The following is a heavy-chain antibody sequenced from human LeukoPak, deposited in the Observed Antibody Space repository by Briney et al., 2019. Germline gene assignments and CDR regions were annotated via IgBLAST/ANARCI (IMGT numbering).Heavy chain of an antibody. Sequence: GGALKISCKGSGYSFTSYWIGWVRQMPGKGLVWMGIIYPGDSDTRYSPSFQGQVTISADKSISTAYLQWSSLKASDTAMYYCARQRHYYDSSGAHIDYWGQGTLVTVSS. J-gene: IGHJ4*02. D-gene: IGHD3-22*01. CDR2: IYPGDSDT. CDR1: GYSFTSYW. CDR3: ARQRHYYDSSGAHIDY. V-gene: IGHV5-51*01.